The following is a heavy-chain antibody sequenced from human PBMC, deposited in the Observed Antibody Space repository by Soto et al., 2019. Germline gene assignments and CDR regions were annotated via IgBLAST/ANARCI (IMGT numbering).Heavy chain of an antibody. J-gene: IGHJ3*02. CDR3: ARRAGAGPLDI. CDR1: GGSISGSNW. D-gene: IGHD6-19*01. Sequence: QVQLQESGPGLVKPSGTVSLTCAVTGGSISGSNWWCWVRQPPGKGLEWIGEVYHSGSTNYNPYLKSQVIKSVDNTRKHFALKLTSMTAADTAVFYCARRAGAGPLDIRGQGTVVSVSS. V-gene: IGHV4-4*02. CDR2: VYHSGST.